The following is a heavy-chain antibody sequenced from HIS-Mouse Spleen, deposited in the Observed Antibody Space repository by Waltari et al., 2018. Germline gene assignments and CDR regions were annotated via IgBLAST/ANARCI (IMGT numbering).Heavy chain of an antibody. V-gene: IGHV4-39*07. D-gene: IGHD6-13*01. CDR1: GGPLSSSGYD. Sequence: QLQLQESGPGLVKPSETLSLTCTAPGGPLSSSGYDRGWIRQPPGKGLEWIGSIYYSGSTYYNPSLKSRVTISVDTSKNQFSLKLSSVTAADTAVYYCAREIPYSSSWYDWYFDLWGRGTLVTVSS. CDR3: AREIPYSSSWYDWYFDL. CDR2: IYYSGST. J-gene: IGHJ2*01.